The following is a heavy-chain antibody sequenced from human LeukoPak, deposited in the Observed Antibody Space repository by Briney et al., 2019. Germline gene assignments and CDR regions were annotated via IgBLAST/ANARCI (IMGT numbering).Heavy chain of an antibody. V-gene: IGHV3-9*01. CDR3: AKVAGSGSYYPIDY. CDR2: ISWNSGSI. CDR1: GFTFDDYA. J-gene: IGHJ4*02. D-gene: IGHD3-10*01. Sequence: PGRSLRLSCAASGFTFDDYAMHWVRQAPGKGLEWVSGISWNSGSIGYADSVKGRFTISRDNAKNSLYLQMNSLRAEDTALYYCAKVAGSGSYYPIDYWGQGTLVTVSS.